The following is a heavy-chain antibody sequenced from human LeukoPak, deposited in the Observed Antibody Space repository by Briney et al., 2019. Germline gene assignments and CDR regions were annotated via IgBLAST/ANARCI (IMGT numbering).Heavy chain of an antibody. V-gene: IGHV4-61*02. Sequence: SQTLSLTCTVSGDSISSGDYYWSWIRQPGGKGLEWIGRISSSGSTNYNPSLKSRVTISVDTSKNQFSLKLSSVTAADTAVYYCARMGSVWFGELCDYWGQGTLVTVS. J-gene: IGHJ4*02. CDR3: ARMGSVWFGELCDY. CDR2: ISSSGST. D-gene: IGHD3-10*01. CDR1: GDSISSGDYY.